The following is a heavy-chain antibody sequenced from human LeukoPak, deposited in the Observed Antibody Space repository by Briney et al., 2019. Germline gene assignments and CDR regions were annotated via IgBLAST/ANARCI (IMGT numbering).Heavy chain of an antibody. CDR2: ISKNGGNT. V-gene: IGHV3-64*01. Sequence: GGSLRLSCAASGFTLSSYAMHWVRQAPGKGLEYVSAISKNGGNTYYANSVKGRFSISRDNSKNTLYLQMGSLRTEDMAVYYCARVGEGRYYQYHYMDAWGKGTTVTVSS. D-gene: IGHD1-26*01. CDR3: ARVGEGRYYQYHYMDA. J-gene: IGHJ6*03. CDR1: GFTLSSYA.